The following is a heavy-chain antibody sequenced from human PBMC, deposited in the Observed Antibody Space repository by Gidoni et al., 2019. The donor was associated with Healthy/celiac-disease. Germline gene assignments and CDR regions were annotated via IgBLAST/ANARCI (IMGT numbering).Heavy chain of an antibody. CDR1: GGSISSYS. V-gene: IGHV4-59*01. D-gene: IGHD3-22*01. J-gene: IGHJ4*02. CDR3: ARGSYYYDSSGYYPTLFDY. Sequence: QVQLQESGPGLVKPSATLSLTCPVSGGSISSYSWRWIRQLPGKGLEWIGYIYYSGGTNYNPSLKSRVTISVDTSKNQFSLKLSSVTAADTAVYYCARGSYYYDSSGYYPTLFDYWGQGTLVTVSS. CDR2: IYYSGGT.